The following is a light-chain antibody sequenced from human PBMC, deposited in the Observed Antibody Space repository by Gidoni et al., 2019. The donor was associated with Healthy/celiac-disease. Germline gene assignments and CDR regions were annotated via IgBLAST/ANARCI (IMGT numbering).Light chain of an antibody. CDR1: QGISSY. V-gene: IGKV1-9*01. CDR3: QQQWT. Sequence: DIQLTQSPSFLSSSVRDRVTITCRASQGISSYFALYQQKPGIAPKLLIYAASTLQSGVPSRFSGSGSGTEFTLTISSLQPEDFATYYCQQQWTFGQGTKVEIK. J-gene: IGKJ1*01. CDR2: AAS.